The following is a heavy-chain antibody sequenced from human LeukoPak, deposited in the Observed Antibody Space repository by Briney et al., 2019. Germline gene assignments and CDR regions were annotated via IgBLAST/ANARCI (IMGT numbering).Heavy chain of an antibody. CDR1: GFTFSNYN. Sequence: PGGSLRLSCAASGFTFSNYNMNWVRQTPGKGLEWVSSITRSSIYTFYADSVKGRFTISRDNAKNSLSLQMNSLRAEDTAVYYCARDFELERFDYWGQGTLATVSS. J-gene: IGHJ4*02. CDR2: ITRSSIYT. CDR3: ARDFELERFDY. D-gene: IGHD3/OR15-3a*01. V-gene: IGHV3-21*01.